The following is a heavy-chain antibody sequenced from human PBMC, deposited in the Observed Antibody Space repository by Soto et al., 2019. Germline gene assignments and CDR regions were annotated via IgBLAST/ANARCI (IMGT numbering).Heavy chain of an antibody. D-gene: IGHD4-4*01. J-gene: IGHJ6*02. CDR3: ARDGVGSGVILPSHLGDYTVDV. Sequence: QVQLQESGPGLVKPSETLSLTCNVSGAPITNYYWSWIRQPAGKGLEWIGRVYTSGATKYNPSLKSRVPMSLDTSQNRFSLRLSAVTAADTAVYYCARDGVGSGVILPSHLGDYTVDVWGRGITVTVSS. V-gene: IGHV4-4*07. CDR1: GAPITNYY. CDR2: VYTSGAT.